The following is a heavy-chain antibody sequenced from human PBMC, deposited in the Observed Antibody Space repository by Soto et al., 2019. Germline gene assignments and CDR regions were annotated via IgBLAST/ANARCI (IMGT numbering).Heavy chain of an antibody. V-gene: IGHV3-11*01. J-gene: IGHJ3*02. CDR2: ISSSGSTI. CDR1: GFTFSDYY. Sequence: PGGSLRLSCAASGFTFSDYYMSWIRQAPGKGLEWVSYISSSGSTIYYADSVKGRFTISRDNAKNSLYLQVNSLRAEDTAVYYCARAALYYDFWSGADNDAFDIWGQGTMVTVSS. CDR3: ARAALYYDFWSGADNDAFDI. D-gene: IGHD3-3*01.